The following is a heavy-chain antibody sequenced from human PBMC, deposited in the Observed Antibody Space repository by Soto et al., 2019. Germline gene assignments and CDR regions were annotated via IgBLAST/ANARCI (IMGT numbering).Heavy chain of an antibody. CDR2: TSGSGDDT. D-gene: IGHD5-18*01. CDR1: GFTFSSYA. V-gene: IGHV3-23*01. Sequence: EVQLLESGGGLVQPGGSLRLSCAASGFTFSSYAMSWVRQSPGKGLEWVSTTSGSGDDTYYADSVKGRFTISRDNSKNTLYLQITSLRAEDTAVYYCAKDPSRAYNYAYGMGGFDSWGQGTLVTVSS. CDR3: AKDPSRAYNYAYGMGGFDS. J-gene: IGHJ4*02.